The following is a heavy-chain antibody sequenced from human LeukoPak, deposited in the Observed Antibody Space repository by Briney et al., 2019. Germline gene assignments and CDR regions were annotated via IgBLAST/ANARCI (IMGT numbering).Heavy chain of an antibody. Sequence: GGSLRLSCAASGFTFSSYGMHWVRQAPGKGLEWVAVIWYDGSSKYYADSVKGRFTISRDNSKNTLYLQMNSLRAEDTAVYYCARDIPTYYDFWSGSTDYWGQGTLVTVSS. CDR3: ARDIPTYYDFWSGSTDY. J-gene: IGHJ4*02. V-gene: IGHV3-33*01. D-gene: IGHD3-3*01. CDR1: GFTFSSYG. CDR2: IWYDGSSK.